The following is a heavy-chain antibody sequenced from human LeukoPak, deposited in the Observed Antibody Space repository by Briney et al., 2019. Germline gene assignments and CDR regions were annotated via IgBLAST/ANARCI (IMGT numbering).Heavy chain of an antibody. V-gene: IGHV4-59*08. J-gene: IGHJ4*02. CDR3: ARQLLSSSYMVGV. CDR2: IYYSGST. Sequence: PSETLSLTCTVSGGTLSTYYWSWIRQPPGKGLEWIGYIYYSGSTNYNPALKSRVTISVDTSKNQFSLKLRSVTAADTAVYYCARQLLSSSYMVGVWGQGILVTVSS. CDR1: GGTLSTYY. D-gene: IGHD2-15*01.